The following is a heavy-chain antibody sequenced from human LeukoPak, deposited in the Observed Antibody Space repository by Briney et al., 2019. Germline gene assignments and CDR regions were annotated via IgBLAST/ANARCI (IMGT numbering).Heavy chain of an antibody. CDR2: IYYSGST. CDR1: GGSISSSSYY. J-gene: IGHJ4*02. V-gene: IGHV4-39*01. CDR3: ARQNYYDVYYFDY. Sequence: PSETLSLTCTVSGGSISSSSYYWGWIRQPPGKGLEWIGSIYYSGSTYYNPPLKSRVTISVDTSKNQFSLKLSSVTAADTAVYYCARQNYYDVYYFDYWGQGTLVTVSS. D-gene: IGHD3-22*01.